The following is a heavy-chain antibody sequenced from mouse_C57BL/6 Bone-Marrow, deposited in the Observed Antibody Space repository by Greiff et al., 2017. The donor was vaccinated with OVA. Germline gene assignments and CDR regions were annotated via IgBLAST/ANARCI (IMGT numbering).Heavy chain of an antibody. V-gene: IGHV1-50*01. CDR3: ARWGTTVVADY. D-gene: IGHD1-1*01. J-gene: IGHJ2*01. CDR2: IDPSDSYT. Sequence: QVQLKQPGAELVKPGASVKLSCKASGYTFTSYWMQWVKQRPGQGLEWIGEIDPSDSYTNYNQKFKGKATLTVDTSSSTAYMQLSSLTSEDSAVYYCARWGTTVVADYWGQGTTLTVSS. CDR1: GYTFTSYW.